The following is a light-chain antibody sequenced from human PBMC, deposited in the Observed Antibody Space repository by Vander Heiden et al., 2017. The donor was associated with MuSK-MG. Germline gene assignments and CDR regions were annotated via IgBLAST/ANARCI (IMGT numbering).Light chain of an antibody. Sequence: SYELTQPPSMSVSPGPSASTPCAGDSLGDFYVCWYQQKPGQSPVLVIQQDDKGPAGMPGRFSGSKSGNTATLTISETQAMDDDDYYCQAWDTYSVVVFGGGTKLTVL. J-gene: IGLJ2*01. V-gene: IGLV3-1*01. CDR1: SLGDFY. CDR2: QDD. CDR3: QAWDTYSVVV.